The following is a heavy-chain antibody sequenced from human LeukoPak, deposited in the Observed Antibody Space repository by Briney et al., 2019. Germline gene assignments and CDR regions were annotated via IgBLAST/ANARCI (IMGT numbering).Heavy chain of an antibody. CDR2: INHSGST. V-gene: IGHV4-34*01. J-gene: IGHJ4*02. D-gene: IGHD4-17*01. Sequence: PSETLSLTCAVYGGSFSGYYWSWLRQPPGKGLEWIGEINHSGSTNYNPSLKSRVTISVDTSKNQFSLKLSSVTAADTAVYYCARDRLHYGEYEKTFDYWGQGTLVTVSS. CDR1: GGSFSGYY. CDR3: ARDRLHYGEYEKTFDY.